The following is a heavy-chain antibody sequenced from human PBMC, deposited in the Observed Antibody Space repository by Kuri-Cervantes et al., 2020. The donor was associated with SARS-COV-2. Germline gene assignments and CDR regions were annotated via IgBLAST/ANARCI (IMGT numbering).Heavy chain of an antibody. CDR1: GFTFSSYS. CDR3: VRDGDHWNFDY. J-gene: IGHJ4*02. Sequence: GEALKISCAASGFTFSSYSMKWVRQAPGKGLEWVSSISSSSSYIYYAESVKGRFTISRDNAKNMLFLQMNSLRAEDTAVYYCVRDGDHWNFDYWGQGTLVTVSS. V-gene: IGHV3-21*01. D-gene: IGHD1-1*01. CDR2: ISSSSSYI.